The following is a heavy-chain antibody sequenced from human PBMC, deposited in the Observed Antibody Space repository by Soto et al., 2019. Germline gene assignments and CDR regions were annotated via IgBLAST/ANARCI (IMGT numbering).Heavy chain of an antibody. D-gene: IGHD6-6*01. Sequence: PSETLSLTCTFSGGSIISSSYYWGWIRQPPGKGLEWIGSIYYSGSTYYNPSLKSRVTISVDTSKNQFSLKLSSVTAADTAVYYCARSGPSSSFYARYYFDYWGQGTLVTVSS. CDR3: ARSGPSSSFYARYYFDY. V-gene: IGHV4-39*01. J-gene: IGHJ4*02. CDR1: GGSIISSSYY. CDR2: IYYSGST.